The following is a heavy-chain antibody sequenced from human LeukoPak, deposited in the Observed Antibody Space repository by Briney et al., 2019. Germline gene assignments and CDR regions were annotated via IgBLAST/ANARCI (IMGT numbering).Heavy chain of an antibody. V-gene: IGHV4-39*02. D-gene: IGHD2-2*01. CDR2: IYYSGST. Sequence: SETLSLTCTVSGGSISSTSYNWGWIRQPPGKGLEWIGSIYYSGSTHYNPSLKSRVTISVDASKNQFSLNLSSVTAAHTAVYFCARESHKVPAAISLVLVTTLSGHYFDYWGQGTLVTVSS. CDR1: GGSISSTSYN. CDR3: ARESHKVPAAISLVLVTTLSGHYFDY. J-gene: IGHJ4*02.